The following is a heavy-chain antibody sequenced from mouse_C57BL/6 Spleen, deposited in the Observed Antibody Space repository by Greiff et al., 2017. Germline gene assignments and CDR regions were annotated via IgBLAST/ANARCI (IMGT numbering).Heavy chain of an antibody. CDR1: GYTFTSYW. V-gene: IGHV1-52*01. D-gene: IGHD2-5*01. Sequence: QVQLQQPGAELVRPGSSVKLSCKASGYTFTSYWMHWVKQRPIQGLEWIGNIDPSDSDTHSNQKFKDKASLTVDKSYSTAYMQLSSLTSEDSAVYYCARGYSNYWWFAYWGQGTLVTVSA. CDR3: ARGYSNYWWFAY. CDR2: IDPSDSDT. J-gene: IGHJ3*01.